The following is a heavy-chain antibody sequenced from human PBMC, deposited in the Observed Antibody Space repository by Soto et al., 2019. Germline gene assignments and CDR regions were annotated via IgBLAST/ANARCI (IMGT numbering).Heavy chain of an antibody. CDR2: IYYSGST. Sequence: LETLSLTCTFSGCSISSYYWSLIRQPPGKGLEWIGYIYYSGSTNYNPSLKSRVTISVDTSKNQFSLKLSSVTAADTAVYYCARVSGSESGYSYVQYYFDYWGQGTLVTVSS. D-gene: IGHD5-18*01. CDR1: GCSISSYY. CDR3: ARVSGSESGYSYVQYYFDY. V-gene: IGHV4-59*01. J-gene: IGHJ4*02.